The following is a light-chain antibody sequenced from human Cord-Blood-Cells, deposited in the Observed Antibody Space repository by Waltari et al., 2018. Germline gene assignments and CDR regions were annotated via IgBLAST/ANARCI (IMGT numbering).Light chain of an antibody. CDR1: QSISSW. V-gene: IGKV1-5*03. CDR2: KAS. J-gene: IGKJ2*01. Sequence: DIQMTQSPSTLSASVGDRVTITCRASQSISSWLAWYQQKPGKAPKLLIYKASSLESGVPSRFSGSGSGTEFTLTISSLQPDDFATYYCQQYNNWPHTFGQGTKLEIK. CDR3: QQYNNWPHT.